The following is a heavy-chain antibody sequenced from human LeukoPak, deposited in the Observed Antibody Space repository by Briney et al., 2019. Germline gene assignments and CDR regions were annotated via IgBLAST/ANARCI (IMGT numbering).Heavy chain of an antibody. D-gene: IGHD6-19*01. Sequence: PSETLSLTCTVSGGSISSGSYYWSWIRQPAGKGLEWIGRIYTSGSTNYNPSLKSRVTMSVDTSKNQFSLKQNSVTAADTAVYYCARSLSSGWFPFDYWGQGTLATVSS. V-gene: IGHV4-61*02. CDR1: GGSISSGSYY. J-gene: IGHJ4*02. CDR3: ARSLSSGWFPFDY. CDR2: IYTSGST.